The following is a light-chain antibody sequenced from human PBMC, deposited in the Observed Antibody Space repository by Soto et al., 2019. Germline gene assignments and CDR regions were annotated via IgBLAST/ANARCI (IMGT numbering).Light chain of an antibody. CDR2: AAS. J-gene: IGKJ1*01. CDR1: QNINNY. Sequence: DIQMTQSPSSLSASVGDRVTITCRASQNINNYLNWYQQRPGKAPKLLIYAASTLQSGVPSRFSGSGSGTDFTLAISSLQPEDFATYYWQQSYIGPWGTGGQGARVESK. CDR3: QQSYIGPWGT. V-gene: IGKV1-39*01.